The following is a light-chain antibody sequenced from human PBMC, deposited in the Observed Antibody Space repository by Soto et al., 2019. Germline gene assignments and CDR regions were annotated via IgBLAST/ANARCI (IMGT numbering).Light chain of an antibody. Sequence: EIVLTQSPGTLSLSPGERATLSCRASQSFRSSYLAWYQQRPGQAPRLLIYAASRRATGIPDRFSGSGSGTDFTLTISRLEPEDFAVYYCQQYGSSGTFGQGTKVDIK. V-gene: IGKV3-20*01. CDR2: AAS. CDR3: QQYGSSGT. CDR1: QSFRSSY. J-gene: IGKJ1*01.